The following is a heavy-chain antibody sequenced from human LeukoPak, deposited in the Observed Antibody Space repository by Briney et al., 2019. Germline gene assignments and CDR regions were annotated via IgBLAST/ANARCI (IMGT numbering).Heavy chain of an antibody. CDR2: IYYSGST. Sequence: PSETLSLTCTVSGDSISSRSYYWGWIRQPPGKGLEWIGSIYYSGSTYYNPSLKSRVTISVNTSKNQFSLKLSSVTAADTAVYYCARGPYYYGSGSYYDDYYYYHMDVWGKGTTVTISS. CDR1: GDSISSRSYY. CDR3: ARGPYYYGSGSYYDDYYYYHMDV. J-gene: IGHJ6*03. V-gene: IGHV4-39*07. D-gene: IGHD3-10*01.